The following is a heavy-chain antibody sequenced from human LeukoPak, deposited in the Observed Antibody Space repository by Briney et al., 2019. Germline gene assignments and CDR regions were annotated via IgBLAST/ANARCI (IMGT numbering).Heavy chain of an antibody. CDR2: SGGST. J-gene: IGHJ4*02. D-gene: IGHD3-3*01. CDR1: GFTFSSYA. CDR3: AKRSFGVVRY. Sequence: GGSLRLSCAASGFTFSSYAMSWVRQAPGKGLEWVSSSGGSTYYADSVKGRFTIPRDNSKNTLYLQMNSLRAEGTAVYYCAKRSFGVVRYWGQGTLVTVSS. V-gene: IGHV3-23*01.